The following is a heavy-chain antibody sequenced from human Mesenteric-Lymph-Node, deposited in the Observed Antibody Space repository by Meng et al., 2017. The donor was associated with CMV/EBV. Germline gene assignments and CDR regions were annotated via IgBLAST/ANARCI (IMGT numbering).Heavy chain of an antibody. J-gene: IGHJ3*02. Sequence: GESLKISCVASGFTVSDNHMSWVRQAPGRGLEWVAVFYRSGSTDYADSVKGRFTISRDNSKNTLYLQMNSLRAEDTAVYYCARGIWDGHDAFDIWGQGTMVTVSS. D-gene: IGHD1-26*01. CDR2: FYRSGST. V-gene: IGHV3-66*02. CDR1: GFTVSDNH. CDR3: ARGIWDGHDAFDI.